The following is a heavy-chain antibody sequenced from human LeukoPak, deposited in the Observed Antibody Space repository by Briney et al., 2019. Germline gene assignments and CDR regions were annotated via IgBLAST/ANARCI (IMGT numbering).Heavy chain of an antibody. J-gene: IGHJ6*04. CDR3: ARANLEFGGSPQVYYYYGMDV. V-gene: IGHV1-69*13. CDR2: IIPIFGTA. D-gene: IGHD2-15*01. Sequence: ASVKVSCKASGGTFSSYAISWVRQAPGQGLEWMGGIIPIFGTANYAQKFQGRVTITADESTSTACMELSSLRSEDTAVYYCARANLEFGGSPQVYYYYGMDVWGKGTTVTVSS. CDR1: GGTFSSYA.